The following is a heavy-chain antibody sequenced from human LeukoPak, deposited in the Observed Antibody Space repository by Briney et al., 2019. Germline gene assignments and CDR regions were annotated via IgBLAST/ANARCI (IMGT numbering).Heavy chain of an antibody. CDR3: ARWSQYYYDSSGYYYEYYFDY. V-gene: IGHV1-69*05. CDR1: GGTFSSYA. CDR2: IIPIFGTA. D-gene: IGHD3-22*01. Sequence: ASVKVSCKASGGTFSSYAISLVRQAPGQGLEWMGRIIPIFGTANYAQKFQGRATITTDESTSTAYMELSSLRSEDTAVYYCARWSQYYYDSSGYYYEYYFDYWGQGTLVTVS. J-gene: IGHJ4*02.